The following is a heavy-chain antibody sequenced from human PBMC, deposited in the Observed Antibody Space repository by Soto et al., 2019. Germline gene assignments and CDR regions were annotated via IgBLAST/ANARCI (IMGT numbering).Heavy chain of an antibody. D-gene: IGHD4-17*01. Sequence: ASVKVSCKPSGYTFTSYAIHWVRQAPGQRLEWMGWINAGNGNTKYSQRFQGRVTITRDTSASTAYMELSSLRSEDTAVYYCARDRGSYGFDYWGQGTLVTVSS. CDR3: ARDRGSYGFDY. J-gene: IGHJ4*02. V-gene: IGHV1-3*01. CDR2: INAGNGNT. CDR1: GYTFTSYA.